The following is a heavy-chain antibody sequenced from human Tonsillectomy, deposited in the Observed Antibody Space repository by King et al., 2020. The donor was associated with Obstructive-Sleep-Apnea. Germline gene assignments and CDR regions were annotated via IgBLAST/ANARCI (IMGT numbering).Heavy chain of an antibody. Sequence: QLQESGPGLVKPSETLSLTCTVSGGSISSYYWSWIRQPPGKGLEWIGYIYYSGSTNYNPSLKSRVTISVDTSKNQFSLKLSSVTAAATAVYYCAGYTYCSGGSCYIDYWGQGTLVTVSS. J-gene: IGHJ4*02. V-gene: IGHV4-59*01. D-gene: IGHD2-15*01. CDR2: IYYSGST. CDR3: AGYTYCSGGSCYIDY. CDR1: GGSISSYY.